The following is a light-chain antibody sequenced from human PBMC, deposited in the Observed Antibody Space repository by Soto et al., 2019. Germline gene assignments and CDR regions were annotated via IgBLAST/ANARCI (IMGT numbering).Light chain of an antibody. J-gene: IGLJ1*01. CDR3: ETWDSNTRV. V-gene: IGLV4-60*02. CDR2: LERSGNY. CDR1: SGYNSYI. Sequence: QSVLTQSSSASASLGSSVKLACTLSSGYNSYIIAWHQQQPGKAPRFLMKLERSGNYNKGSGVPDRFSGSSSGADRYLTISKLQFEDEADYYCETWDSNTRVFGTGTKLTVL.